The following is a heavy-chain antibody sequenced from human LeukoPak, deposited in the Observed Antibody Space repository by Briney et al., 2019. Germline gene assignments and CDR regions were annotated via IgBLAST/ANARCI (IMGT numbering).Heavy chain of an antibody. CDR1: GYIFSNYG. V-gene: IGHV1-18*01. CDR3: ARLGPFGELWPSGWFDP. J-gene: IGHJ5*02. D-gene: IGHD3-10*01. CDR2: ISVYNGNT. Sequence: ASVKVSCKASGYIFSNYGISWVRQAPGQGLEWMGWISVYNGNTVYAQNLRDRVTMTTDTSTSTGYMELRSLRSDDTAVYYCARLGPFGELWPSGWFDPWGQGTLVTVSS.